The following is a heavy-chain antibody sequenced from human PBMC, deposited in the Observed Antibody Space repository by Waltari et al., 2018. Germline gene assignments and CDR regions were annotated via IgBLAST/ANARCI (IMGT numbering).Heavy chain of an antibody. Sequence: QVQLQQWGAGLLKPSETLSLTCAVYGGSFSGYCWSWIRQPTGKGLGWIGEINHSGSTNYNPSLKSRVTISVDTSKNQFSLKLSSVTAADTAVYYCARHRMVIFGVDPRMSSPPDYWGQGTLVTVSS. CDR3: ARHRMVIFGVDPRMSSPPDY. CDR2: INHSGST. D-gene: IGHD3-3*01. CDR1: GGSFSGYC. V-gene: IGHV4-34*01. J-gene: IGHJ4*02.